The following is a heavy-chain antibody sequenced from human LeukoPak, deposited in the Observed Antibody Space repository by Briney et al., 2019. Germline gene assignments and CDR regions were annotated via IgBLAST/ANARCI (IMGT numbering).Heavy chain of an antibody. CDR3: ARVGSSWAVGTNWFDP. D-gene: IGHD6-13*01. J-gene: IGHJ5*02. CDR2: IYYSGST. Sequence: SETLSLTCIVSGGSISSSSYYWGWIRQPPGKGLEWIGSIYYSGSTYYNPSLKSRVTISVDTSKNQFSLKLSSVTAADTAVYYCARVGSSWAVGTNWFDPWGQGTLVTVSS. CDR1: GGSISSSSYY. V-gene: IGHV4-39*07.